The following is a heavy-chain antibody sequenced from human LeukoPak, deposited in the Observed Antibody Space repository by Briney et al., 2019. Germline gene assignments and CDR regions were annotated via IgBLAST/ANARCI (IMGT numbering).Heavy chain of an antibody. CDR1: GFTVSTNY. D-gene: IGHD3-3*01. J-gene: IGHJ4*02. Sequence: PGGSLRLSCAASGFTVSTNYMNWVRQAPGKGLEWVSVIYSGGSTYYADSVKGRFTISRDNSKNTLYLQMNSLRAEDTAVYYCARGYYDFWSGTYFDYWGQGTLVTVSS. CDR3: ARGYYDFWSGTYFDY. V-gene: IGHV3-53*01. CDR2: IYSGGST.